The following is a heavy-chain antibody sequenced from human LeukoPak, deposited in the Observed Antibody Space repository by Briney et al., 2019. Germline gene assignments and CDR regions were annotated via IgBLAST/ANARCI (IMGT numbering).Heavy chain of an antibody. J-gene: IGHJ5*02. CDR3: ARETTVTSGWFDP. D-gene: IGHD4-17*01. V-gene: IGHV3-21*01. CDR1: GFTFSSYS. Sequence: GGSLRLYCAASGFTFSSYSMIWVRQAPGRGLEWVSSITSSSSYIYYADSVKSRFTISRDNAKNSLYLQMNNLRAEDTAVYYCARETTVTSGWFDPWGQGTLVTVSS. CDR2: ITSSSSYI.